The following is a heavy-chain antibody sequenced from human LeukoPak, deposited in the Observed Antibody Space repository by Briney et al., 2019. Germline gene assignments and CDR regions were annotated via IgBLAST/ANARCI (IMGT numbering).Heavy chain of an antibody. CDR2: IYPGDSGP. CDR3: GMSGDRVPLQDDVFDV. Sequence: GESLKISCKVSGYSFTSYCIGWVRQMPGKGLEWMGIIYPGDSGPTYSPSFQGQVTISVDQSINTAYLQWSSLQASDTAMYYCGMSGDRVPLQDDVFDVWGQGTMVTVST. CDR1: GYSFTSYC. V-gene: IGHV5-51*01. D-gene: IGHD1-26*01. J-gene: IGHJ3*01.